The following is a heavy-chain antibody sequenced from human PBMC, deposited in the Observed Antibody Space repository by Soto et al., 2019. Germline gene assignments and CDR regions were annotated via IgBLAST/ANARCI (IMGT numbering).Heavy chain of an antibody. CDR3: AREIRLSDFWSGYSRAYPKPTGYYFDY. V-gene: IGHV4-30-4*01. J-gene: IGHJ4*02. D-gene: IGHD3-3*01. CDR1: GGSISSGDYY. Sequence: SETLSLTCTVSGGSISSGDYYWSWIRQPPGKGLEWIGYIYYSGSTYYNPSLKSRVTISVDTSKNQFSLKLSSVTAADTDVYYCAREIRLSDFWSGYSRAYPKPTGYYFDYWGQGTLVTVSS. CDR2: IYYSGST.